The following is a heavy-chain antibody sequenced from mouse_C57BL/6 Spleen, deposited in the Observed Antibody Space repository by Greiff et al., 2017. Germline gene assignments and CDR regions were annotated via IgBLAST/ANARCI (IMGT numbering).Heavy chain of an antibody. D-gene: IGHD3-3*01. V-gene: IGHV7-4*01. Sequence: EVMLVESGGGLVQPGASLRLSCAASGFTFTDYYMSWVRQPPGKAPEWLALIRNRANGYTTEYTASVKGRFTISRENSQNILYLQMNTLRAEDSATYYCVNAVGRGNYCDYWGQGTTLTVSS. CDR1: GFTFTDYY. J-gene: IGHJ2*01. CDR2: IRNRANGYTT. CDR3: VNAVGRGNYCDY.